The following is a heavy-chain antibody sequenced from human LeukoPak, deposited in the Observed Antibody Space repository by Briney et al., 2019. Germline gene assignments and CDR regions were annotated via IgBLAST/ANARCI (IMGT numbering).Heavy chain of an antibody. J-gene: IGHJ4*02. CDR2: ISAYNGNT. Sequence: ASVKVSCKASGYTFTSYGISWVRQAPGQGLEWMGWISAYNGNTNYAQKLQGRVTMATDTSTSTAYMELRSLRSDDTAVYYCARDHFDYGPFDYWGQGTLVTVSS. CDR3: ARDHFDYGPFDY. D-gene: IGHD4-17*01. CDR1: GYTFTSYG. V-gene: IGHV1-18*01.